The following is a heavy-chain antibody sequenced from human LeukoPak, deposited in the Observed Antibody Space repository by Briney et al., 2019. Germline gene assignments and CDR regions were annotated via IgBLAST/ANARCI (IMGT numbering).Heavy chain of an antibody. V-gene: IGHV2-70*11. J-gene: IGHJ4*02. CDR1: GFSLSTYEIC. CDR3: ARRYCSGGSCYQTFDY. D-gene: IGHD2-15*01. CDR2: IDWDDDK. Sequence: SGPALVKPTQTLTLTCTFSGFSLSTYEICVSWIRQPPGKALEWLARIDWDDDKYYSTSLKTRLTISKDTSKNQVVLTMTHMDPVDTATYYCARRYCSGGSCYQTFDYWGQGTLVTVSS.